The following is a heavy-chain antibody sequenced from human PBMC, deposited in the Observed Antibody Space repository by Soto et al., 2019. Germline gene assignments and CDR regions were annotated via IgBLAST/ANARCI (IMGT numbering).Heavy chain of an antibody. CDR3: ARDKYYYGSGKGGMDV. CDR2: IYYSGST. J-gene: IGHJ6*02. D-gene: IGHD3-10*01. Sequence: SETLSLTCTASGGSISSGGYYWTWIRQHPGKGLEWIGYIYYSGSTYYNPSLKSRVTISVDTSKNQFSLKLSSVTAADTAVYYCARDKYYYGSGKGGMDVWGQGTTVTVSS. V-gene: IGHV4-31*03. CDR1: GGSISSGGYY.